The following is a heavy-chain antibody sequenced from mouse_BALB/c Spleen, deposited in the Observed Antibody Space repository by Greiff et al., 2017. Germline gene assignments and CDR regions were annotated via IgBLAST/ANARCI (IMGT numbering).Heavy chain of an antibody. CDR3: ARHGGLRYWYFDV. V-gene: IGHV5-9-3*01. CDR2: ISSGGSYT. J-gene: IGHJ1*01. D-gene: IGHD2-4*01. CDR1: GFTFSSYA. Sequence: EVKLVESGGGLVKPGGSLKLSCAASGFTFSSYAMSWVRQTPEKRLEWVATISSGGSYTYYPDSVKGRFTISRDNAKNTLYLQMSSLRSEDTAMYYCARHGGLRYWYFDVWGAGTTVTVSS.